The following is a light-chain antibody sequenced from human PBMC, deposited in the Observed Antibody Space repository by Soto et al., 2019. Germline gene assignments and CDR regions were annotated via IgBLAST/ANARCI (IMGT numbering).Light chain of an antibody. CDR2: DVS. Sequence: SVLTQPRSVSGSPGPSVTISCTGTSSDVGGYNYVSWYQQHPGKAPKLMIYDVSKRPSGVPDRFSGSKSGNTASLTISGLQAEDEADYYCCSYAGSYNYVFGTGTKLTVL. CDR3: CSYAGSYNYV. J-gene: IGLJ1*01. CDR1: SSDVGGYNY. V-gene: IGLV2-11*01.